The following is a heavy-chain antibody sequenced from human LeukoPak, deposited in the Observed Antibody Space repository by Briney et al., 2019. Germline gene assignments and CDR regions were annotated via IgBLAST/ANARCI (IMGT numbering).Heavy chain of an antibody. CDR1: GFSFAYYA. J-gene: IGHJ4*02. CDR3: AKDIEAGTAGFSFDY. Sequence: GGSLRLSCAASGFSFAYYAMHWVRQAPGKGLEWVSLITANGDSTYYADSVKGRFTISRDNSKNSLSLQMNSLRTEDTALYYCAKDIEAGTAGFSFDYWGQGALVAVSS. V-gene: IGHV3-43*02. D-gene: IGHD2-21*02. CDR2: ITANGDST.